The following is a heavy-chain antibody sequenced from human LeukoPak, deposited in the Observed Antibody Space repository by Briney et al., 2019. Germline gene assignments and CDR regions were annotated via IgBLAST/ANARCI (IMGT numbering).Heavy chain of an antibody. CDR2: IYPGDSDT. Sequence: HGESLKISCKGSGYSFTSYWIGWVRQMPGKGLEWMGIIYPGDSDTRYSPSFQGQVTISADKSISTAYLQWSSLKASDTATYYCARPNRDCSGGSCYSGYFDYWGQGTLVTVSS. CDR1: GYSFTSYW. CDR3: ARPNRDCSGGSCYSGYFDY. V-gene: IGHV5-51*01. J-gene: IGHJ4*02. D-gene: IGHD2-15*01.